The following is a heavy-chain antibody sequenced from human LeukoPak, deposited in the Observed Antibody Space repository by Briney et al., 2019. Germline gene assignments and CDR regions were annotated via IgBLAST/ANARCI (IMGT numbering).Heavy chain of an antibody. Sequence: GGSLRLSCAASGFTFSSYGMHWVRQAPGKGLEWVAVIWYDGSNKYYADSVKGRFTISRDNSKNTLYLQMNSLRAEDTAVYYCARAAAGSDGLYFDYWGQGTLVTVSS. CDR1: GFTFSSYG. D-gene: IGHD6-13*01. V-gene: IGHV3-33*01. CDR3: ARAAAGSDGLYFDY. J-gene: IGHJ4*02. CDR2: IWYDGSNK.